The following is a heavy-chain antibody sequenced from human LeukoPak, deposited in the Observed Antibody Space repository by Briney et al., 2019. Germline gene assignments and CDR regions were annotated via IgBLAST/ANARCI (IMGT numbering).Heavy chain of an antibody. CDR1: GYTFTSYG. J-gene: IGHJ6*04. Sequence: ASVKVSCTASGYTFTSYGISWVRQAPGQGLEWMGWISAYNGNTNYAQKLQGRVTMTTDTSTSTAYMELRSLRSDDTAVYYCARLTCYDILTGPSGYYYYGMDVWGKGTTVTVSS. V-gene: IGHV1-18*04. CDR2: ISAYNGNT. CDR3: ARLTCYDILTGPSGYYYYGMDV. D-gene: IGHD3-9*01.